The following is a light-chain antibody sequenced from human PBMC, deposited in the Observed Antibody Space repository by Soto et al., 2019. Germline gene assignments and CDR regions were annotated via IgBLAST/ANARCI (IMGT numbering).Light chain of an antibody. CDR1: QAISSY. CDR3: QQLNSFPIT. J-gene: IGKJ5*01. CDR2: AAS. V-gene: IGKV1-9*01. Sequence: DIQLTQSPFFLSASVGDRVSITCRASQAISSYLAWYQQKPGRAPKLLIYAASTLQSGVPSRFSGSGSGTEFTLTITSLQPEDFATYYCQQLNSFPITFGQGTRLEIK.